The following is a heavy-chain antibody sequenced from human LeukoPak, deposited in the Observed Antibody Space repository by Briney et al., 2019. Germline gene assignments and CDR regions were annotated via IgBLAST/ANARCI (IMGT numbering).Heavy chain of an antibody. J-gene: IGHJ4*02. CDR2: INHSGST. Sequence: SETLSLTCAVYGGSFSGYYWSWIRQPPGKGLEWIEEINHSGSTNYNPSLKSRVTISVDTSKNQFSLKLSSVTAADTAVYYCARVGYDGDYEVDYWGQGTLVTVSS. D-gene: IGHD4-17*01. V-gene: IGHV4-34*01. CDR3: ARVGYDGDYEVDY. CDR1: GGSFSGYY.